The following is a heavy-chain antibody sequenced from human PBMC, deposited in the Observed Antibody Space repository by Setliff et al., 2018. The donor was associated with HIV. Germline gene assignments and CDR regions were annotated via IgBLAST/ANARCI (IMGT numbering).Heavy chain of an antibody. J-gene: IGHJ4*02. CDR1: GGSISSYY. D-gene: IGHD2-2*01. Sequence: SETLSLTCAVYGGSISSYYWSWIRQPAGKGLEWIGRIYTSGSTNYNPSLKSRVTMSVDTSKNQFSLKLSSVTAADTAVYYCARSLIVPAALGDYFDYWGQGTLVTVSS. V-gene: IGHV4-59*10. CDR3: ARSLIVPAALGDYFDY. CDR2: IYTSGST.